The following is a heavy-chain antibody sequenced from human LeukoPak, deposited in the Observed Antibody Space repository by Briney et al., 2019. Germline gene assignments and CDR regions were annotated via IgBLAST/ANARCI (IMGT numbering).Heavy chain of an antibody. J-gene: IGHJ4*02. CDR2: IYYSGST. Sequence: SETLSLTCTVSGGSISSSSYYWGWIRQPPGKGLEWIGSIYYSGSTYYNPSLKSRVTISVDTSKNQFSLKLSSVTAADTAVYYCARDSSSGWYYFDYWGQGTLVTVSS. V-gene: IGHV4-39*07. CDR1: GGSISSSSYY. CDR3: ARDSSSGWYYFDY. D-gene: IGHD6-19*01.